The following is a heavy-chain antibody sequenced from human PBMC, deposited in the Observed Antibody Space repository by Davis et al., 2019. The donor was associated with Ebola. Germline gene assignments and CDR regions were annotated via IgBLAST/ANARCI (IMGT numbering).Heavy chain of an antibody. V-gene: IGHV3-11*04. J-gene: IGHJ4*02. CDR2: ISSSGSTI. CDR3: ARESYCSGGSCSYDY. D-gene: IGHD2-15*01. CDR1: GFTFSDYY. Sequence: GESLKISCAASGFTFSDYYMSWIRQAPGKGLEWVSYISSSGSTIYYADSVKGRFTISRDNAKNSLYLQMNSLRAEDTAVYYCARESYCSGGSCSYDYWGQGTPVTVSS.